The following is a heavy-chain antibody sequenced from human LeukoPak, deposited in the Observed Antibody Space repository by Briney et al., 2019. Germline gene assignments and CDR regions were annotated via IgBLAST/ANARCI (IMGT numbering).Heavy chain of an antibody. CDR3: AKDGIAVAGYYFDY. J-gene: IGHJ4*02. V-gene: IGHV3-23*01. Sequence: GGSLRLSCAASGFTFSSYAMSWVRQAPGKGLEWVSAISGSGGSTYYADSVKGRFTISRDNPKNTLYLQMNSLRAEGTAVYYCAKDGIAVAGYYFDYWGQGTLVTVSS. CDR1: GFTFSSYA. CDR2: ISGSGGST. D-gene: IGHD6-19*01.